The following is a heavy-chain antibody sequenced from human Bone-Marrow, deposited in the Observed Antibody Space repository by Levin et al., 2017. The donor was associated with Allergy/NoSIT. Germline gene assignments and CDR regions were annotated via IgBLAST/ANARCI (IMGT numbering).Heavy chain of an antibody. CDR1: GFTFTNYY. Sequence: ASVKVSCKASGFTFTNYYIHWIRQAPGQGPEWMGIINPSGGSTSYAQKFQGRVTMTRDTSTSTVYMDLSSLRSEDTAVYYCARDFPAHGAFDIWGQGTMVIVSS. J-gene: IGHJ3*02. CDR2: INPSGGST. V-gene: IGHV1-46*01. CDR3: ARDFPAHGAFDI.